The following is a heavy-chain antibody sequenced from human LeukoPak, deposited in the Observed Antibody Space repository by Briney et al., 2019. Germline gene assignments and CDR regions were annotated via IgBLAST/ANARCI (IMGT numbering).Heavy chain of an antibody. CDR1: GFTLSSHA. V-gene: IGHV3-30-3*01. CDR2: ISYDGSNK. CDR3: ARDSCSSTSCYSYYFDY. J-gene: IGHJ4*02. Sequence: PGGSLRLSCAASGFTLSSHAMHWVRQAPGKGLEWVAVISYDGSNKYYADSVKGRFTISRDNSKNALYLQMNSLRAEDTAVYYCARDSCSSTSCYSYYFDYWGQGTLVTVSS. D-gene: IGHD2-2*01.